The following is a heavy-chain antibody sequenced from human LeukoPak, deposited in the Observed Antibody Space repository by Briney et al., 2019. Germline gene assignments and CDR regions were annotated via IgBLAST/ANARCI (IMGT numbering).Heavy chain of an antibody. CDR3: ARGLKEWELLRGTVTFDY. CDR2: IYYSGST. V-gene: IGHV4-59*11. D-gene: IGHD1-26*01. J-gene: IGHJ4*02. CDR1: GGSISSHY. Sequence: SETLSLTCTVSGGSISSHYWSWIRQPPGKGLEWIGYIYYSGSTNYNPSLKSRVTISVDTSKNQFSLELSSVTAADTAVYYCARGLKEWELLRGTVTFDYWGQGTLVTVSS.